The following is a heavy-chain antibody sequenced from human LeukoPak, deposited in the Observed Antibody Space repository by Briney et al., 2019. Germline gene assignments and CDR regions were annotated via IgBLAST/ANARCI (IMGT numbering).Heavy chain of an antibody. V-gene: IGHV3-74*01. CDR2: IHADGSGT. CDR3: ARDRPNNWFDP. Sequence: GGSLRLSCAGSGFTFSRDLMHWVRQAPGKGLVWVSGIHADGSGTDYADFVKGRFTISRDNAKNMLYLDMNSLRADDTAVYYCARDRPNNWFDPWGQGTLVTVSS. J-gene: IGHJ5*02. CDR1: GFTFSRDL.